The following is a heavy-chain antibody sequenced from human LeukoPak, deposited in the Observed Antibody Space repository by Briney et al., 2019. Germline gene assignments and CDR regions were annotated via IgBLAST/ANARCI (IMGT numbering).Heavy chain of an antibody. V-gene: IGHV4-30-2*01. Sequence: SETLSLTCAVYGGSFSGYSWSWIRQPPGKGLEWIGYIYHSGSTYYNPSLKSRVTISVDRSKNQFSLKLSSVTAADTAVYYCARERDGDREFDYWGQGTLVTVSS. CDR1: GGSFSGYS. J-gene: IGHJ4*02. CDR2: IYHSGST. CDR3: ARERDGDREFDY. D-gene: IGHD4-17*01.